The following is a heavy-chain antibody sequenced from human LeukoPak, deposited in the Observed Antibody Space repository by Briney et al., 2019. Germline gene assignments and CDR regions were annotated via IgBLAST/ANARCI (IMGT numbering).Heavy chain of an antibody. CDR3: AGTSYYYDSSGYYSYYYYYYMDV. Sequence: SETLSLTCTVSGGSITSSSYYWSWIRQPPGKGLEWIGYIYYSGSTNYNPSLKSRVTISVDTSKNQFSLKLSSVTAADTAVYYCAGTSYYYDSSGYYSYYYYYYMDVWGKGTTVTVSS. D-gene: IGHD3-22*01. V-gene: IGHV4-61*01. J-gene: IGHJ6*03. CDR2: IYYSGST. CDR1: GGSITSSSYY.